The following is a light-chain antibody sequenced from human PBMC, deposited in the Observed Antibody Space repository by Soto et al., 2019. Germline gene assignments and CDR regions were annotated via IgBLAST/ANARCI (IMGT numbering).Light chain of an antibody. CDR3: SSNTSSSSLKRV. J-gene: IGLJ3*02. CDR1: GRDVGGYNY. CDR2: EVS. V-gene: IGLV2-14*01. Sequence: QSALTQPASVSGSPGQSITISCTGTGRDVGGYNYVSWYQQHPGKAPKLMIYEVSHRPSGVSNRFSGAKSGNTASLPISGLQAEDEADYDCSSNTSSSSLKRVFGGGTKLTAL.